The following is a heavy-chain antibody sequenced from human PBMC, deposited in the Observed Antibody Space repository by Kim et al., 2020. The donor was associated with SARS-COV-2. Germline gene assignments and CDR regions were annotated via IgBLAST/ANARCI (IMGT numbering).Heavy chain of an antibody. V-gene: IGHV3-30*18. Sequence: GGSLRLSCAASGFTFSAYGIHWVRQAPGKGLEWVAFISKDSSRKSYTDSVKGRFTISRDNSKNTMSLQMNSLRVEDTALYYCAKGDGLGAFEYWGQGTL. CDR1: GFTFSAYG. D-gene: IGHD3-16*01. CDR3: AKGDGLGAFEY. J-gene: IGHJ4*02. CDR2: ISKDSSRK.